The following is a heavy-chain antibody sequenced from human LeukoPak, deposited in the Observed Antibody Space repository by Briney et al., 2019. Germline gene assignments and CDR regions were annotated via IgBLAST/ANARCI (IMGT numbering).Heavy chain of an antibody. J-gene: IGHJ5*02. Sequence: SETLSLTCTVSGGSISSYYWSWIRQPPGKGLEWIGYIYYSGSTNYNPSLKSRVTISVDTSKNQFSLKLSSVTAADTAVYYCAREGRITMVRGVHNWFDPWGQGTLVTVSS. CDR1: GGSISSYY. V-gene: IGHV4-59*12. CDR2: IYYSGST. CDR3: AREGRITMVRGVHNWFDP. D-gene: IGHD3-10*01.